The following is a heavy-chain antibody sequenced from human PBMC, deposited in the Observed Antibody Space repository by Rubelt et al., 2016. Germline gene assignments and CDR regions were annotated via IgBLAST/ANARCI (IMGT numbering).Heavy chain of an antibody. Sequence: QLQLQESGSGLVKPSQTLSLTCAVSGGSISSGGYSWSWIRQPPGKGLEWIGYIYHSGSTYYNPSLKSRVTISVDRSKNQFSLKLSSVTAADTAVYYCARSKAKGVVVAAPPDYWGQGTLVTVSS. CDR3: ARSKAKGVVVAAPPDY. CDR2: IYHSGST. J-gene: IGHJ4*02. D-gene: IGHD2-15*01. CDR1: GGSISSGGYS. V-gene: IGHV4-30-2*02.